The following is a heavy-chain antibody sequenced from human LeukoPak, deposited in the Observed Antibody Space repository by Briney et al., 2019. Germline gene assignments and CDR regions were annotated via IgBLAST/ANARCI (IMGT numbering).Heavy chain of an antibody. CDR1: GGSISSGGYY. CDR2: IYYSGST. Sequence: SETLSLTCTVSGGSISSGGYYWSWIRQHPGKGLEWIGYIYYSGSTYYNPSLKSRVTISVDTSKNQFSLKLSSVTAADTAVYYCAREAPSGTTDYWGQGTLVTVSS. V-gene: IGHV4-31*03. D-gene: IGHD1-14*01. CDR3: AREAPSGTTDY. J-gene: IGHJ4*02.